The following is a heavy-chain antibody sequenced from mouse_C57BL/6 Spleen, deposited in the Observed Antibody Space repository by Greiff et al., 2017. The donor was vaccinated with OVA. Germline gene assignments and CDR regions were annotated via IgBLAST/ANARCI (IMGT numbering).Heavy chain of an antibody. J-gene: IGHJ3*01. CDR1: GYTFTDYY. CDR3: ARKPFAY. Sequence: EVQLQQSGPELVKPGASVKISCKASGYTFTDYYMNWVKQSPGKSLEWIGDINPNNGGTSYNQKFKGKATLTVDKSSSTAYMELRSLTSEDSAVYYCARKPFAYWGQGTLVTVSA. CDR2: INPNNGGT. V-gene: IGHV1-26*01.